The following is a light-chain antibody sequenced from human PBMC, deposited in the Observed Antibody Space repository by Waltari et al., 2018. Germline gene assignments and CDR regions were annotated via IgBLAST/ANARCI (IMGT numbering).Light chain of an antibody. CDR3: QHYGGSTYS. CDR2: DAS. Sequence: EIVLTQSPGTLSLSPGERATLPCRASQSVYGNFLAWYQQKPGQAPRLLIYDASSRATGVPDRFSGSGSGTDFTLTISRLEPEDIAVYYCQHYGGSTYSCGQGTKLEIK. J-gene: IGKJ2*03. CDR1: QSVYGNF. V-gene: IGKV3-20*01.